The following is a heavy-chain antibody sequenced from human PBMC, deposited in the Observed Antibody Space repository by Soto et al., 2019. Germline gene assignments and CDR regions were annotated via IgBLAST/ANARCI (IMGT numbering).Heavy chain of an antibody. V-gene: IGHV1-69*02. D-gene: IGHD2-21*01. Sequence: QVQLVQSGAEVKKPGSSVKVSCKASGGTFSSYTISWVRQAPGQGLEWMGRIIPILGIANYAQKFQGRVTIXAXXSTSTAYMELSSLRSEDTAVYYCARMGTLRWQRQEWGQGTLVTVSS. CDR1: GGTFSSYT. CDR3: ARMGTLRWQRQE. J-gene: IGHJ4*02. CDR2: IIPILGIA.